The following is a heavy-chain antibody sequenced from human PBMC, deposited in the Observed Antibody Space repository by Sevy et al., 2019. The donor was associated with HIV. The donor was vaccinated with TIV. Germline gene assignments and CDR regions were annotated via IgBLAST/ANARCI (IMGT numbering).Heavy chain of an antibody. V-gene: IGHV3-48*02. D-gene: IGHD3-10*01. Sequence: GGSLRLSRAASGFTFSSYSMNWVRQAPGKGLEWVSYISSSSSTIYYADSVKGRFTISRDNAKNSLYLQMNSLRDEDTAVYYCARDASSYGSGPADYWGQGTLVTVSS. CDR2: ISSSSSTI. CDR3: ARDASSYGSGPADY. CDR1: GFTFSSYS. J-gene: IGHJ4*02.